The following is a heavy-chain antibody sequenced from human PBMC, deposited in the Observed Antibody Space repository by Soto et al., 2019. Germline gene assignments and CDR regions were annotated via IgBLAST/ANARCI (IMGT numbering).Heavy chain of an antibody. Sequence: KPSETLSLTCAVSSFSISSYYWSWIRQPPGKGLEWIGYIYYSGSTNYNPSLKSRVAISVDTSKNQFSLKLSSVTAADTAVYYCARDQRYYDFWSGSTPYYYYGMDVWGQGTTVTVSS. D-gene: IGHD3-3*01. CDR1: SFSISSYY. V-gene: IGHV4-59*01. CDR2: IYYSGST. CDR3: ARDQRYYDFWSGSTPYYYYGMDV. J-gene: IGHJ6*02.